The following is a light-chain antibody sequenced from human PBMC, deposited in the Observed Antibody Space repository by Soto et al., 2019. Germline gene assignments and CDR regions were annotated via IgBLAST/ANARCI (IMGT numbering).Light chain of an antibody. Sequence: EIVLTQSPGTLSLSPGERATISCRASQSVSSSYLAWYQQKPGQAPRLLIYGASSRATGIPDRFSGSGSGTDFTLTISRLEPEDFAVYYCQQYGISPRTFGQGTKVDIK. V-gene: IGKV3-20*01. CDR2: GAS. CDR3: QQYGISPRT. J-gene: IGKJ1*01. CDR1: QSVSSSY.